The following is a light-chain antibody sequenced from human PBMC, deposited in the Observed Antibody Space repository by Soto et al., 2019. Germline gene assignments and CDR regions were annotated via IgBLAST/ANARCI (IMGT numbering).Light chain of an antibody. CDR2: AAS. J-gene: IGKJ2*01. Sequence: DIQMTQSPSSLSASVGGRVTITCRASQTISSYLNWYQQTPWRAPALLIFAASTLQSGVPSRFSGSGSGTDFTLTISSLQPEDFATYYCQQSYSSPYTFGPGTKLEIK. V-gene: IGKV1-39*01. CDR1: QTISSY. CDR3: QQSYSSPYT.